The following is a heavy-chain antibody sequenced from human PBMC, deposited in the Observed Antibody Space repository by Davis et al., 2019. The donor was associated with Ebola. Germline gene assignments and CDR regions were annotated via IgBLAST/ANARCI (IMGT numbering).Heavy chain of an antibody. CDR1: GYTFTGYY. CDR2: INPNSGGT. V-gene: IGHV1-2*04. CDR3: ARSADTAMVGDGFDY. J-gene: IGHJ4*02. Sequence: AASVKVSCKASGYTFTGYYMHWVRQAPGQVLEWMGWINPNSGGTNYAQKFQGWVTMTRDTSISTAYMELSRLRSDDTAVYYCARSADTAMVGDGFDYWGQGTLVTVSS. D-gene: IGHD5-18*01.